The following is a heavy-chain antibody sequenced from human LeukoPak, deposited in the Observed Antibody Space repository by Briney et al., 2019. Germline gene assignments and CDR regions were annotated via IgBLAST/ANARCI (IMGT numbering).Heavy chain of an antibody. CDR2: INPNSGGT. Sequence: ASVKVSCKASGYTFTGYYMHWLRQAPGQGLEWMGRINPNSGGTNYAQKFQGRVTMTRDTSISTAYMELSRLRSDDTAVYYCARGGGIAACPVDYWGQGTLVTVFS. CDR3: ARGGGIAACPVDY. J-gene: IGHJ4*02. D-gene: IGHD6-6*01. V-gene: IGHV1-2*06. CDR1: GYTFTGYY.